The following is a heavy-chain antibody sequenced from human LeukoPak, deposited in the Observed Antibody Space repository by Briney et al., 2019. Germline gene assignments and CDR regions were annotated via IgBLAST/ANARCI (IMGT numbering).Heavy chain of an antibody. J-gene: IGHJ4*02. CDR2: IYYSGST. D-gene: IGHD3-22*01. Sequence: SETLSLTCTASGGSISSYYWSWIRQPPGKGLEWIGYIYYSGSTNYKPSLKSRVTISVETSKNQFSLKLRSVTAADTAVYYCARVSGYMIEDYFDYWGQGTLVTVSS. CDR1: GGSISSYY. CDR3: ARVSGYMIEDYFDY. V-gene: IGHV4-59*01.